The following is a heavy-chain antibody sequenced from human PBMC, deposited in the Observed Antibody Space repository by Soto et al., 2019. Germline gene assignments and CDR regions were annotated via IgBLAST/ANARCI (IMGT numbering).Heavy chain of an antibody. CDR3: AKDHCGYDPNWFDP. CDR1: GVPCTINA. Sequence: RSRRGTSVAFGVPCTINAMSWVRQAPGKGLEWVSAISGSGGSTYYADSGKGRFTISRDNSKNTLYLQMNSLRAEDTAVYYCAKDHCGYDPNWFDPWGQGTLVTVSS. V-gene: IGHV3-23*01. D-gene: IGHD5-12*01. J-gene: IGHJ5*02. CDR2: ISGSGGST.